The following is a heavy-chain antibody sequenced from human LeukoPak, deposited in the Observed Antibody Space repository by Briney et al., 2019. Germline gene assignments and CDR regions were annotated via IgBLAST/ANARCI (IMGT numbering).Heavy chain of an antibody. Sequence: GASVKVSCKASGYTFTGYYMHWVRQAPGQGLEWMGWINPNSGGTNYAQKFQGRVTMTRDTSISTAYMELSRLRSDDTAVYYCARDISGGLQYCSGGSCYSEGIDYWGQGTLVTVSS. CDR3: ARDISGGLQYCSGGSCYSEGIDY. J-gene: IGHJ4*02. V-gene: IGHV1-2*02. D-gene: IGHD2-15*01. CDR1: GYTFTGYY. CDR2: INPNSGGT.